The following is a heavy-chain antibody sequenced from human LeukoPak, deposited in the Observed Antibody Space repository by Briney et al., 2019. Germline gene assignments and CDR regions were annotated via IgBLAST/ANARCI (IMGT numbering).Heavy chain of an antibody. CDR1: GFTFSSYA. CDR3: ASRPADFDY. Sequence: PGGSLRLSCAASGFTFSSYAMHWVRQAPGKGLEWVAVISYDGSNKYYADSVKGRFTISRDNSKNTLYLQMNSLRAEDTAVYYCASRPADFDYWGQGTLVTVSS. J-gene: IGHJ4*02. V-gene: IGHV3-30*04. D-gene: IGHD2-2*01. CDR2: ISYDGSNK.